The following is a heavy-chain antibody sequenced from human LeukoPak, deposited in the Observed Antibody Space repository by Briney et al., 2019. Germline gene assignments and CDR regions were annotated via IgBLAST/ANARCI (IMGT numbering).Heavy chain of an antibody. J-gene: IGHJ5*02. V-gene: IGHV1-18*01. CDR2: ISAYNGNT. D-gene: IGHD6-6*01. Sequence: ASVKVSCKASGYTFTTYGINWVRQAPGQGLEWMGWISAYNGNTNYAQKFQDRVTMTTDTSTSTAYMELRSLRSDDTAVYYCARDLIAVRPGWFDPWGQGTLVTASS. CDR1: GYTFTTYG. CDR3: ARDLIAVRPGWFDP.